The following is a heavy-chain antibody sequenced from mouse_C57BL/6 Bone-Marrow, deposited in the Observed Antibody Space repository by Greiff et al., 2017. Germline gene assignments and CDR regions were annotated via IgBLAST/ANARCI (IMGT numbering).Heavy chain of an antibody. CDR3: GTGTGFDY. V-gene: IGHV1-82*01. CDR1: GYAFSSSW. Sequence: QVQLQQSGPELVKPGASVKISCKASGYAFSSSWMNWVKQRPGKGLEWIGRIYPGDGDTNYNGKFKGKATLTADKSSSTAYMQLSSLTSEDSAVYFCGTGTGFDYWGQGTTLTVSS. D-gene: IGHD4-1*01. J-gene: IGHJ2*01. CDR2: IYPGDGDT.